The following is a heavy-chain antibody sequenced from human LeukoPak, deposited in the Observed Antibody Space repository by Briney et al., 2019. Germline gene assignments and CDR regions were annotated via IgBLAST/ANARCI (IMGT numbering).Heavy chain of an antibody. V-gene: IGHV1-46*01. D-gene: IGHD3-22*01. Sequence: ASVKVSCKASGYTFTSYYMHWVRRAPGQGLEWMGIINPSGGSTSYAQKFQGRVTMTRDMSTSTVYMELSSLRSEDTAVYYCARATYYYDSSGYSGSIDYWGQGTLVTVSS. CDR3: ARATYYYDSSGYSGSIDY. J-gene: IGHJ4*02. CDR2: INPSGGST. CDR1: GYTFTSYY.